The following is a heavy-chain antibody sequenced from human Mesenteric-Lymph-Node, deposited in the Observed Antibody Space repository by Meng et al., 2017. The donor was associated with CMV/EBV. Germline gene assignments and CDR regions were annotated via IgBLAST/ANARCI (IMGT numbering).Heavy chain of an antibody. CDR3: ARDRRDDFWSGYYMETYYDYGMDV. CDR2: ISSNSGYR. D-gene: IGHD3-3*01. Sequence: WVRQAPGEGLEWVSSISSNSGYRFYADSVKGRFTISRNTAKNSVYLKMSSLRAEDTAVYYCARDRRDDFWSGYYMETYYDYGMDVWGQGTLVTVSS. J-gene: IGHJ6*02. V-gene: IGHV3-21*06.